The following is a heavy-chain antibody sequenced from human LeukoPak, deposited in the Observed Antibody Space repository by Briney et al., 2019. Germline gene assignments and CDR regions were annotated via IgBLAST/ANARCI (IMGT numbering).Heavy chain of an antibody. D-gene: IGHD2-15*01. CDR2: IRYDGSNK. J-gene: IGHJ4*02. CDR3: AKDLRVVAATTPGY. Sequence: GGPLRLSCAASGFTFSSYGMHWVRQAPGKGLEWVALIRYDGSNKYYADSVKGRFTISRDNSKNTLYLQMNSLRAEDTAVYYCAKDLRVVAATTPGYWGQGTLVTVSS. V-gene: IGHV3-30*02. CDR1: GFTFSSYG.